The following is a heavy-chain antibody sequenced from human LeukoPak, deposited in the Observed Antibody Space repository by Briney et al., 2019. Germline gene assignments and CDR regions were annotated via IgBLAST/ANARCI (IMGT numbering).Heavy chain of an antibody. CDR2: IKHDGTEK. J-gene: IGHJ3*01. D-gene: IGHD4-17*01. CDR1: GFTFSSYW. V-gene: IGHV3-7*01. CDR3: ARGVTTGVDAFDV. Sequence: GGSLRLSCAASGFTFSSYWMTWVRQALGKGLEWVANIKHDGTEKYYVDSLKGRFTVSRDNDKNSLYLQINSLRGEDSAVYYCARGVTTGVDAFDVWGPGTLVTVSS.